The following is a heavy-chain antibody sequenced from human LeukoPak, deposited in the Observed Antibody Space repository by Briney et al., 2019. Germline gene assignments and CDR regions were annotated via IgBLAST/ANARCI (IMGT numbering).Heavy chain of an antibody. J-gene: IGHJ3*02. D-gene: IGHD2-15*01. CDR3: AREIYCSASSCTGGVFDI. V-gene: IGHV3-53*01. CDR1: GFTVSSNY. Sequence: GGSLRLSCAASGFTVSSNYMSWVRQAPGKGLEWVSVIYSGGSTYYADSVKGRFTISRDNSKNTLYLQMNNLRVEDTAVYYCAREIYCSASSCTGGVFDIWGQGTMVTVSS. CDR2: IYSGGST.